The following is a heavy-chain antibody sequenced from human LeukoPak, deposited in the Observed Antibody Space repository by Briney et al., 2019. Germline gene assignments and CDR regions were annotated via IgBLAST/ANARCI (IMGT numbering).Heavy chain of an antibody. Sequence: PGRSLRLSCAASGFTFSSYVMHWVRQAPGKGLEWVAIISYDGSNEYYADSVKGRFTISRDNSKNTLYLQMNSLRAADTAVYYCAKDQWELLSDYYYYMDVWGKGTTVTISS. CDR3: AKDQWELLSDYYYYMDV. D-gene: IGHD1-26*01. CDR1: GFTFSSYV. J-gene: IGHJ6*03. V-gene: IGHV3-30*04. CDR2: ISYDGSNE.